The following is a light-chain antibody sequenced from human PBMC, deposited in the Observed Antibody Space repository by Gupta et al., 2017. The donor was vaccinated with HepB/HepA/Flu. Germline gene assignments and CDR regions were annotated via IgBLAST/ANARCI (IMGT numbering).Light chain of an antibody. CDR3: RQSKQLPWT. CDR2: EGS. CDR1: QSRLHSDGQTY. J-gene: IGKJ1*01. Sequence: DIVMTQTPLSLSVTPGQAASISCKSSQSRLHSDGQTYFSWYRQKPGQPPQLLIHEGSNRFSGVPDRFSGRGSGTDFTLKISRVEAGDVGLYYCRQSKQLPWTFGQGTKVEIK. V-gene: IGKV2D-29*01.